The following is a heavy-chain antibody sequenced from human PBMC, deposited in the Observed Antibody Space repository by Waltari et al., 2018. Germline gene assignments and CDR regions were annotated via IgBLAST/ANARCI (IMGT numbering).Heavy chain of an antibody. D-gene: IGHD3-10*01. CDR2: ISYDGTYK. CDR1: GFNFSTYA. V-gene: IGHV3-30*16. J-gene: IGHJ4*02. Sequence: QVQLVESGGAVVQPGRSLRLSCAASGFNFSTYAMHWVRQPPGKGLEWVAFISYDGTYKYYADSLRVRFTISRDNSKKTLFLQVNSLITDDTALYYCARVPRGSIIPSLYYFDYWGQGTLVTVSS. CDR3: ARVPRGSIIPSLYYFDY.